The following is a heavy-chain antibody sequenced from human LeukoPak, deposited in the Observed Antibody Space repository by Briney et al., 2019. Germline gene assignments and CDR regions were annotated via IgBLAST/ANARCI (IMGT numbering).Heavy chain of an antibody. CDR2: IAYDGSNE. J-gene: IGHJ3*02. Sequence: PGGSLTLSCAASGFTFSNYGMHWVRQAPGKGLEWVAVIAYDGSNEYYAEFVKGRFTISRDNSKNTLYLQMYSLSAEDTAVYFCAKDQGIAVAGTDDAFDIWGQGTRVTVSS. V-gene: IGHV3-30*18. CDR3: AKDQGIAVAGTDDAFDI. D-gene: IGHD6-19*01. CDR1: GFTFSNYG.